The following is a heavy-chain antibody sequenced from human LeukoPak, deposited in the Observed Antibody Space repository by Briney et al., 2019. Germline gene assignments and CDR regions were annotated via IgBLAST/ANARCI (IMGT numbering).Heavy chain of an antibody. D-gene: IGHD6-6*01. CDR1: GGTFSSYA. J-gene: IGHJ6*03. V-gene: IGHV1-69*04. CDR3: ARDPSIAARPAPGYYYYYMDV. Sequence: GASVKVSCKASGGTFSSYAISWVRQAPGQGLEWMGRIIPILGIANYAQRFQGRVTITADKSTSTAYMELSSLRSEDTAVYYCARDPSIAARPAPGYYYYYMDVWGKGTTVTVSS. CDR2: IIPILGIA.